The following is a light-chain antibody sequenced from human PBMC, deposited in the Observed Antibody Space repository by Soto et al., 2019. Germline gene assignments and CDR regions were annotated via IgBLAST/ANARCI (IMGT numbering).Light chain of an antibody. CDR2: ASS. Sequence: DLQMTQSPSSLSASVGDRVTITCRASQTISSYLNWYQQRPGKAPNLLIYASSSLQSGVPPRFSGSGSGTDFTLTISSLQPEDFATYYCQQNYSTPITFGQGTRLEIK. CDR3: QQNYSTPIT. V-gene: IGKV1-39*01. J-gene: IGKJ5*01. CDR1: QTISSY.